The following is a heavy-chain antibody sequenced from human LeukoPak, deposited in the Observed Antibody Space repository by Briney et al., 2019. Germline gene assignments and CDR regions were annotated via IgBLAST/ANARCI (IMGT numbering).Heavy chain of an antibody. CDR1: DYSITSDYY. Sequence: SETLSLTCSVSDYSITSDYYWAWIRQPPGKGLEWIGSIYHVGNSYYNPSLRSRVTISLDTSKHQFSLKLRSVTAADTAVYYCAREGTHRSRWYHWFDPWGQGTLVTVSS. D-gene: IGHD6-13*01. CDR3: AREGTHRSRWYHWFDP. V-gene: IGHV4-38-2*02. CDR2: IYHVGNS. J-gene: IGHJ5*02.